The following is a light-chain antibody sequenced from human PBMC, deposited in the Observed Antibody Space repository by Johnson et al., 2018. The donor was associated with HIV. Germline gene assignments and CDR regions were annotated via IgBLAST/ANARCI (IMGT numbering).Light chain of an antibody. CDR3: GTWDSSLSAGFYV. Sequence: QSVLKQPPSVSAAPGQKVTISCSGSSSTVGNNFVSWYQVLPGTAPKLLIYKDNERPSGIPDRFSGSKSGTSATLGITGLQTGDEADYYCGTWDSSLSAGFYVFGTGTKVTVL. V-gene: IGLV1-51*02. CDR2: KDN. J-gene: IGLJ1*01. CDR1: SSTVGNNF.